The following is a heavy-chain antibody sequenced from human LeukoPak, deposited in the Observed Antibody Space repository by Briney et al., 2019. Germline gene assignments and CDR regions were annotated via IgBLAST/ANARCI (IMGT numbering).Heavy chain of an antibody. CDR1: GYTFTGYY. V-gene: IGHV1-2*02. CDR3: AKWAGESMYNWNDGASYIDY. CDR2: INPNSGGT. D-gene: IGHD1-20*01. Sequence: EASVKVSCKASGYTFTGYYMHWVRQAPGQGLEWMGWINPNSGGTNYAQKFQGRVTMTRDTSISTAYMELSRLRSDDTAVYYCAKWAGESMYNWNDGASYIDYWGQGTLVTVSS. J-gene: IGHJ4*02.